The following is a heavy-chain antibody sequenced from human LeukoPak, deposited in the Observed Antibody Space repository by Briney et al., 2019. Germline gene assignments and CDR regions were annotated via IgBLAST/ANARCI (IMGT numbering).Heavy chain of an antibody. J-gene: IGHJ4*02. CDR1: GFTFSSYG. CDR2: ISYDGSNK. CDR3: AIGNEYYFDY. Sequence: GGSLRLSCAASGFTFSSYGMHWVRQAPGKGLEWVAVISYDGSNKYYADSVKGRFTISRDNSKNTLYLQMNSLRAEDTAEYYCAIGNEYYFDYWGQGTLVTVSS. V-gene: IGHV3-30*03. D-gene: IGHD3-10*01.